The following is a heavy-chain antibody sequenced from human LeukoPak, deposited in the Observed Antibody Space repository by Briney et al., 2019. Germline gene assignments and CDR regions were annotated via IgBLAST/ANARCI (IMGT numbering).Heavy chain of an antibody. CDR1: GDSVSSNSAA. CDR3: ARINLGYSSSWDYFDY. CDR2: TYYRSKWYN. V-gene: IGHV6-1*01. Sequence: SQTLPLTYAISGDSVSSNSAAWNWIRQSPSRGLEWLGRTYYRSKWYNDYAVSVKSRITINPDTSKNQFSLQLNSVTPEDTAVYYCARINLGYSSSWDYFDYWGQGTLVTVSS. D-gene: IGHD6-13*01. J-gene: IGHJ4*02.